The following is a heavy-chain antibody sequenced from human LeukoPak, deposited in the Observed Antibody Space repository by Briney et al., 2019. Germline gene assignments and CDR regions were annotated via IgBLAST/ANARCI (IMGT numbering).Heavy chain of an antibody. CDR3: ARGNDRTAASSFGY. V-gene: IGHV1-2*02. J-gene: IGHJ4*01. CDR1: LYTFSQYY. CDR2: INPNRGGT. D-gene: IGHD6-13*01. Sequence: SSVHVSCKASLYTFSQYYLHGLRQAPAQGREGMGWINPNRGGTNFAHKVRGRVTMTRDTSNTTAYLQMSRLKSDDTAVYYCARGNDRTAASSFGYWGQGTLVTVSS.